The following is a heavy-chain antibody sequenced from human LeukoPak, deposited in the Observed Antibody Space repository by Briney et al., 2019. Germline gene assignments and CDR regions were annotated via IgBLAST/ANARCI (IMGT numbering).Heavy chain of an antibody. V-gene: IGHV3-23*01. CDR1: GFTFSSYA. CDR2: ISGSGGST. CDR3: AKDGDIVATIIDY. D-gene: IGHD5-12*01. J-gene: IGHJ4*02. Sequence: GGSLRLSRAASGFTFSSYAMSWVRQAPGEGLEWVSAISGSGGSTYYADSVKGRFTISRDNSKNTLYLQMNSLRAEDTAVYYCAKDGDIVATIIDYWGQGTLVTVSS.